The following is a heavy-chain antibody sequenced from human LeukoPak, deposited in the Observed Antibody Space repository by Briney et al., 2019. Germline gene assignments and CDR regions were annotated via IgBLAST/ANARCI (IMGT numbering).Heavy chain of an antibody. CDR2: IDQSGTT. Sequence: PSETLSLTCVVYGGSFSGYYWSWIRQPPGKGLEWIGEIDQSGTTYYNPSLKSRVTISVDTSKNQFSLKLSSVTAADTAVYYCAREASGWPINYYYYMDVWGKGTTVTVSS. J-gene: IGHJ6*03. V-gene: IGHV4-34*01. CDR1: GGSFSGYY. D-gene: IGHD6-19*01. CDR3: AREASGWPINYYYYMDV.